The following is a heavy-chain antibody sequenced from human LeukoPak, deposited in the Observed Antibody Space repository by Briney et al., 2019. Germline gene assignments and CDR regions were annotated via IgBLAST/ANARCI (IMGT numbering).Heavy chain of an antibody. CDR1: GFSFSDYY. J-gene: IGHJ3*02. V-gene: IGHV3-11*01. CDR3: ARDFPYSESYYGAFDI. Sequence: PGGSLRLSCAASGFSFSDYYMTWIRQAPGKGLEWVSYISNSDGTIYYAESVKGRFTISRDNAKNPLYLQMNSLRAEDTAVYYCARDFPYSESYYGAFDIWGQGTMVTVSS. CDR2: ISNSDGTI. D-gene: IGHD1-26*01.